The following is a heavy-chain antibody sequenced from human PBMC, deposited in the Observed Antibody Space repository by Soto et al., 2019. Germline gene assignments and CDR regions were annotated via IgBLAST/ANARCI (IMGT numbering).Heavy chain of an antibody. CDR1: GFTFSSYG. V-gene: IGHV3-33*01. CDR3: ARDKWSRSAGGWHGGY. J-gene: IGHJ4*02. D-gene: IGHD6-19*01. CDR2: IWYDGSNK. Sequence: PGGSLRLSCAASGFTFSSYGMHWVRQAPGKGLEWVAVIWYDGSNKYYADSVKGRFTISRGNSKNTLYLQMNSLRAEDTAVYYCARDKWSRSAGGWHGGYWGQGTLVTVSS.